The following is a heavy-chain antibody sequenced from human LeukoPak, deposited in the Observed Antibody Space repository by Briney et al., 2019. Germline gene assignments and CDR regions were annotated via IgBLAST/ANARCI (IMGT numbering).Heavy chain of an antibody. J-gene: IGHJ5*02. CDR3: AREGALSWFDP. CDR1: GYTFTTYA. D-gene: IGHD1-26*01. Sequence: ASVKISCKTSGYTFTTYAIHWVRQAPGQRLEWMGLINADDGNTRYSQRFQGRVTITRDTSARTAHMELSSLRSEDTAVYYCAREGALSWFDPWGQGTLVTVSS. CDR2: INADDGNT. V-gene: IGHV1-3*01.